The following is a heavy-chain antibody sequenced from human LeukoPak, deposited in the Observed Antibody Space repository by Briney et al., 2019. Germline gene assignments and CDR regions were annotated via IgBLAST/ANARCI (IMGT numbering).Heavy chain of an antibody. J-gene: IGHJ5*01. V-gene: IGHV3-30*02. CDR1: GFTFGGCG. CDR2: IRYDGNNK. D-gene: IGHD1-26*01. CDR3: AKDSVGATTLDWFDS. Sequence: GGSLRLSCVASGFTFGGCGMHWVRQAPGKGLDWVAFIRYDGNNKFYADSVKGRFTISRDNSKNTLYLQMNNLRPEDTAIYYCAKDSVGATTLDWFDSWGQGTLVTVSS.